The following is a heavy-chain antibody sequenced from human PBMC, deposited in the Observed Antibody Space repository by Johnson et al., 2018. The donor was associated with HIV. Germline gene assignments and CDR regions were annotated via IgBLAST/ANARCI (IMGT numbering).Heavy chain of an antibody. CDR3: AREMATICPQNFCDAFDI. J-gene: IGHJ3*02. V-gene: IGHV3-30*19. Sequence: QVQLVESGGGVVQPGMSLILSCAASGFTFSSYGMHWVRQAPGKGLEWVAVIWYDGSNKYYADSVKGRFTISRDNSKNTLYLQMNSLRAEDTAVYYCAREMATICPQNFCDAFDIWGQGTMVTVSS. D-gene: IGHD5-24*01. CDR1: GFTFSSYG. CDR2: IWYDGSNK.